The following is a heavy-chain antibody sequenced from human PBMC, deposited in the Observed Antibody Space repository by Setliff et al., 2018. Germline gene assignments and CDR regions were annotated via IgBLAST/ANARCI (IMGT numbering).Heavy chain of an antibody. D-gene: IGHD4-17*01. V-gene: IGHV4-39*07. CDR3: ARGRLLYVGDSHYFDI. CDR1: GDSISSFSYY. J-gene: IGHJ4*02. CDR2: IYDSGKT. Sequence: PSETLSLTCTVPGDSISSFSYYWGWIRQPPGKGLEWIGTIYDSGKTYYNPSLKSRVTISVDKSKNQFSLQLNSVTATDTAVYYCARGRLLYVGDSHYFDIWGQGTLVTVSS.